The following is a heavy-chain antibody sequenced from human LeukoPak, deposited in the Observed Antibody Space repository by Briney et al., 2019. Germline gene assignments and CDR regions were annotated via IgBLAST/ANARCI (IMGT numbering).Heavy chain of an antibody. D-gene: IGHD6-19*01. CDR2: IYTSGST. CDR3: ARAPGIAVAGPFDH. Sequence: SQTLSLTCTVSGGSISSGSYYWSWIRQPAGKGLEWIGRIYTSGSTNYNPSLKSRVTISVDTSKNQFSLKLSSVTAADRAVYYCARAPGIAVAGPFDHWGQGTLVTVSS. V-gene: IGHV4-61*02. J-gene: IGHJ4*02. CDR1: GGSISSGSYY.